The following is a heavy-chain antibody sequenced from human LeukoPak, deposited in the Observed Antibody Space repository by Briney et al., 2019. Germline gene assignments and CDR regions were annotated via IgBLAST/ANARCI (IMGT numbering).Heavy chain of an antibody. Sequence: PGGSLRLSCPASGFAFSSYAMGWVRQFPGKGLEWVSAISGSGDNTYYADSVKGRFTISRDNSKNTLHLQMNSLRAEDTAVYYCAKGPLIEVAGTTWDYWGQGTLVTVSS. J-gene: IGHJ4*02. CDR2: ISGSGDNT. CDR3: AKGPLIEVAGTTWDY. V-gene: IGHV3-23*01. CDR1: GFAFSSYA. D-gene: IGHD6-19*01.